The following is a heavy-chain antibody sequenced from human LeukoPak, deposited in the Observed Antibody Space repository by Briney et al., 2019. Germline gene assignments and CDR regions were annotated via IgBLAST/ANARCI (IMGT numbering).Heavy chain of an antibody. J-gene: IGHJ4*02. D-gene: IGHD2-2*01. V-gene: IGHV1-69*04. CDR3: ARDHCGSSTSCYQGSFDY. CDR1: GGTFSSYT. Sequence: SVKVSCKASGGTFSSYTISWVRQAPGQGREWMGRIIPILGIANYAQKFQGRVTITADKSTSTAYMELSSLRSEDTAVYHCARDHCGSSTSCYQGSFDYWGQGTLVTVSS. CDR2: IIPILGIA.